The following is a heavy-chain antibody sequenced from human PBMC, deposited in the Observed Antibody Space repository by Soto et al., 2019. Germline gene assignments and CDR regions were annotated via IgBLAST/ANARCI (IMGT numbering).Heavy chain of an antibody. Sequence: SETLSLTCTVSGGSISSGGYYWSWIRQHPGKGLEWIGYIYYSGSTYYNPSLKSRVTISVDTSKNQFSLKLSSVTAADTAVYYCTRGTIFEYPFFDYWGQGTLVTVSS. V-gene: IGHV4-31*03. D-gene: IGHD3-3*01. CDR2: IYYSGST. CDR1: GGSISSGGYY. J-gene: IGHJ4*02. CDR3: TRGTIFEYPFFDY.